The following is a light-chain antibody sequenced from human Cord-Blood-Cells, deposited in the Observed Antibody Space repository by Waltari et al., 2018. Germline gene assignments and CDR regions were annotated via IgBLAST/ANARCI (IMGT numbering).Light chain of an antibody. CDR2: EVS. J-gene: IGLJ1*01. CDR3: SSYTSSSTEV. CDR1: SSDVGGYNY. Sequence: QSALTQPASVSGSPGQSLTISCTGTSSDVGGYNYVSWYHQHPGKAPKLMIYEVSNRPSGVSNRFSGSKSGNTASLTISGLQAEDEADYYCSSYTSSSTEVFGTGTKVTVL. V-gene: IGLV2-14*01.